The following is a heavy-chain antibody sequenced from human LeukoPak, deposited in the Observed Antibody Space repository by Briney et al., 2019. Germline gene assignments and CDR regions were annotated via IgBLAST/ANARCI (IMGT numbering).Heavy chain of an antibody. V-gene: IGHV1-2*02. D-gene: IGHD6-6*01. CDR3: ARDRRVGSSSVNWFDP. Sequence: ASVKVSCKASGYTFTGYYMHWVRQAPGQGLEWMGWINPNSGGTNYAQKFQGRVTMTRDTSTSTAYMELSRLRSDDTAVYYCARDRRVGSSSVNWFDPWGQGTLVTVSS. CDR2: INPNSGGT. CDR1: GYTFTGYY. J-gene: IGHJ5*02.